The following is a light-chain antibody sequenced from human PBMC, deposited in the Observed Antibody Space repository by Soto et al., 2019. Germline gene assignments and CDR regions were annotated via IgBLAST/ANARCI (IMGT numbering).Light chain of an antibody. CDR2: RAS. CDR1: RSISSN. Sequence: MTQSPATLSVSPGEGATLSCRASRSISSNLAWYQQKPGQTPRLLIYRASTRATGIPARFSGSESGTEFTLTISSLQSEDSAVYYCQQYDNWPRTFGQGTKVDIK. CDR3: QQYDNWPRT. V-gene: IGKV3-15*01. J-gene: IGKJ1*01.